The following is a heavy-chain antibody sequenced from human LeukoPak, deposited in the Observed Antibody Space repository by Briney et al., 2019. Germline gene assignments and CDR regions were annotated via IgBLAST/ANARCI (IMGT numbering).Heavy chain of an antibody. CDR2: IYPGDSDT. CDR1: GYSFNSFW. J-gene: IGHJ4*02. CDR3: ARLRTYGDYALNY. V-gene: IGHV5-51*01. Sequence: PGESLKISCRGSGYSFNSFWIGWVRQMPGKGLEWMGIIYPGDSDTRYSPSFQGQVAISADKSISTAYLQWSSLKASDSAMYYCARLRTYGDYALNYWGQGTLVT. D-gene: IGHD4-17*01.